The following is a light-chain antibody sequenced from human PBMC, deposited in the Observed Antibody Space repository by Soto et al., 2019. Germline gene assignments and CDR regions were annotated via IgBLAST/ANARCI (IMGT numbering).Light chain of an antibody. J-gene: IGLJ3*02. CDR1: SGSVSTSYY. V-gene: IGLV8-61*01. CDR2: STH. CDR3: ALDMGSGIWV. Sequence: QTVVTQEPSFSVTPGRTVTLTCGLSSGSVSTSYYPSWYQQTPGQAPRTLIYSTHTRSSGVPDRFSGSILGNKAALTIAGAQADDESDYYCALDMGSGIWVFGGGTKLTVL.